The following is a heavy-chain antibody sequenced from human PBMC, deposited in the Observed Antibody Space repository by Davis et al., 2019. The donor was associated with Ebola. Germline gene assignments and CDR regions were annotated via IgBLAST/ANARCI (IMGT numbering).Heavy chain of an antibody. V-gene: IGHV3-13*01. CDR2: IGAAGDT. J-gene: IGHJ5*01. CDR1: GFTFRSYD. CDR3: ARAGFGSTWFDC. Sequence: GESLKISCAASGFTFRSYDMHWVRQATGKGLEWVSAIGAAGDTYYPVSVKGRFTISRENAKNSLYRQMNSLSAEDTAVYYCARAGFGSTWFDCWGQGILVTVSS. D-gene: IGHD6-13*01.